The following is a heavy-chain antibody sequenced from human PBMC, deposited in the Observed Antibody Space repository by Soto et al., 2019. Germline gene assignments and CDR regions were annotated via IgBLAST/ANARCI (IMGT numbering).Heavy chain of an antibody. CDR2: ISSSGSTI. D-gene: IGHD6-19*01. CDR3: AREGGTAVAGTWDY. V-gene: IGHV3-11*01. Sequence: GGSLRLSCAASGFTFSDYYMSWILAPGKGLEWVSYISSSGSTIYYADSVKGRFTISRDNAKNSLYLQMNSLRAEDTAVYYCAREGGTAVAGTWDYWGQGTLVTVSS. CDR1: GFTFSDYY. J-gene: IGHJ4*02.